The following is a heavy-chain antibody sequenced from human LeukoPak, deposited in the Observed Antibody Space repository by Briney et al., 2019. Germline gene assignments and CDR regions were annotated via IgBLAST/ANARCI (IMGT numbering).Heavy chain of an antibody. CDR3: ARIYGYVWGSYRYYFDY. V-gene: IGHV1-18*01. CDR1: GYTFTSYG. D-gene: IGHD3-16*02. J-gene: IGHJ4*02. CDR2: ISAYNGNT. Sequence: ASVKVSCKASGYTFTSYGISWVRQAPGQGLEWMGWISAYNGNTNYAQKLQGRVTMTTDTSTSTAYMELRSLRSDDTAVYYCARIYGYVWGSYRYYFDYWGQGTLVTVSS.